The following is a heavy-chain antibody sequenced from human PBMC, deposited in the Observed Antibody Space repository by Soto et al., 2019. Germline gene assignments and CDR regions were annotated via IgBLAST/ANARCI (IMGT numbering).Heavy chain of an antibody. V-gene: IGHV3-23*01. Sequence: EVQLLESGGGSVQPGGPLSFSFAASGFTFSGYALHGFAGPPGKGRKWVSRFRGGGGTAYYADPGKGRFSISRDSLVNTLYLQMNSLRAEDTAVYYCAKGRGQNWNFDYWGQGTLVTVSP. D-gene: IGHD1-1*01. CDR1: GFTFSGYA. J-gene: IGHJ4*02. CDR3: AKGRGQNWNFDY. CDR2: FRGGGGTA.